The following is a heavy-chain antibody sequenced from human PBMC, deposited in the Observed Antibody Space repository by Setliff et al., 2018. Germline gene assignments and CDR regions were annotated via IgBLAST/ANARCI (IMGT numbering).Heavy chain of an antibody. CDR1: GDSISTSSYY. D-gene: IGHD6-13*01. Sequence: SETLSLTCSASGDSISTSSYYWGWIRQPPGKGLEWIGSIYYRGSTYHNPSLKSRVTVSVDTSKNQFSLKLSSVTAADAAVYYCARDVRVASSSWFKSAFDIWGQGTMVT. V-gene: IGHV4-39*07. CDR3: ARDVRVASSSWFKSAFDI. J-gene: IGHJ3*02. CDR2: IYYRGST.